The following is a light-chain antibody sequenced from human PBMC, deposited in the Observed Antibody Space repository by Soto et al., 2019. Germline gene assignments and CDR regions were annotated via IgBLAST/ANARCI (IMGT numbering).Light chain of an antibody. J-gene: IGLJ2*01. CDR1: SSNIGSNT. V-gene: IGLV1-44*01. CDR2: SNN. Sequence: QPVLTQPPSASGTPGQRVTISCSGSSSNIGSNTVNWYQQLPGTAPKLLIYSNNQRPSGVPDRFSGSKSGTSASLAISGLRSEDEADYYCAAWDDSLNALVFGGGTKLTVL. CDR3: AAWDDSLNALV.